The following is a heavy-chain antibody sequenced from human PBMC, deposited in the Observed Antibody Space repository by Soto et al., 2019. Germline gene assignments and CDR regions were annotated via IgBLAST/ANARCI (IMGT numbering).Heavy chain of an antibody. CDR3: ARGGYCSSTSCYFLYYYYYMDV. D-gene: IGHD2-2*01. CDR2: IYYSGST. CDR1: GGSISSYC. Sequence: LEILSLTCTVSGGSISSYCWSWIRQPPGKGLEWIGYIYYSGSTNYNPSLKSRVTISVDTSKNQFSLKLSSVTAADTAVYYCARGGYCSSTSCYFLYYYYYMDVWGKGTTVTVSS. V-gene: IGHV4-59*01. J-gene: IGHJ6*03.